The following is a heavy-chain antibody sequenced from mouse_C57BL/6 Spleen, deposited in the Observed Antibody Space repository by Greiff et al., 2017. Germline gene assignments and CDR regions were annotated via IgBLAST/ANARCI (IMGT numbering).Heavy chain of an antibody. Sequence: QVQLQQPGAELVKPGASVKMSCKASGYTFTSYWITWVKQRPGQGLEWIGDIYPGSGSTNYNEKFKSKATLTVDTSSSTAYMQLSSLTSEDSAVYYCARWGLNWDRGYCDYWGQGTTLTVSS. CDR2: IYPGSGST. CDR3: ARWGLNWDRGYCDY. CDR1: GYTFTSYW. V-gene: IGHV1-55*01. J-gene: IGHJ2*01. D-gene: IGHD4-1*01.